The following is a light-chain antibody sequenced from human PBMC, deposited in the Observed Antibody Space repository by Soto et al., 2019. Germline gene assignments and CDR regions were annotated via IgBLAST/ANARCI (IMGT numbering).Light chain of an antibody. CDR2: GAS. J-gene: IGKJ1*01. V-gene: IGKV3-20*01. Sequence: EIVLTQSPGTLSLSPGERATLXXXXSQSVSSSYLAWYKQTPGQAPRLLIYGASRRAIGIPDRFSGSGSGTDFTLTIDRLEPEDSAIYYCLQYDTSSGTFGQGTKVDIK. CDR3: LQYDTSSGT. CDR1: QSVSSSY.